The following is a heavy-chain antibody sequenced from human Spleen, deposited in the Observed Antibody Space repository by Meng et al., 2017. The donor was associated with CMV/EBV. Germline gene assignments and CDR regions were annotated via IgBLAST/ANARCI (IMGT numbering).Heavy chain of an antibody. D-gene: IGHD3-3*01. J-gene: IGHJ4*02. Sequence: SLRLSCAASGFTFSSYAMHWVRQAPGKGLEYVSAISSNGGSTYYADSVKGRFTISRDNSKNTLYLQMGSLRAEDMAVYYCAREFFRFWGQGALVTVSS. V-gene: IGHV3-64*02. CDR1: GFTFSSYA. CDR2: ISSNGGST. CDR3: AREFFRF.